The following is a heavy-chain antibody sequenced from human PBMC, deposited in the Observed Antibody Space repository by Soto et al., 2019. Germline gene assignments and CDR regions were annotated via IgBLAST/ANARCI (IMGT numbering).Heavy chain of an antibody. CDR1: GDTFTDYY. Sequence: QVQLMQSGAEVKKPGASVKVSCKASGDTFTDYYIHWVRQAPGQGLEWMGTVNPSGGHTTYAQHFLGRVTRTGDTPTSTLYMELTSLTSDDTAIYYCARGGHVVVVTAALDYWGQGTLVTVSS. J-gene: IGHJ4*02. CDR3: ARGGHVVVVTAALDY. V-gene: IGHV1-46*01. CDR2: VNPSGGHT. D-gene: IGHD2-21*02.